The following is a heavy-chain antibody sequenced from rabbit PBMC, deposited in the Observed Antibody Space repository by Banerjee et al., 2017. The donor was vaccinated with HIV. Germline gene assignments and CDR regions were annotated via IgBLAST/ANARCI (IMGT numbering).Heavy chain of an antibody. Sequence: QSLEESGGDLVKPGASLTLTCTASGFSFSSHYNMCWVRQAPGKGLEWIACIDAGSSGNTAYASWAKGRFTISKASWTTVTLQMTSLTAADTASYFCARDVAGVIGWNFNLWGPGTLVSVS. J-gene: IGHJ4*01. CDR2: IDAGSSGNT. V-gene: IGHV1S40*01. CDR1: GFSFSSHYN. CDR3: ARDVAGVIGWNFNL. D-gene: IGHD4-1*01.